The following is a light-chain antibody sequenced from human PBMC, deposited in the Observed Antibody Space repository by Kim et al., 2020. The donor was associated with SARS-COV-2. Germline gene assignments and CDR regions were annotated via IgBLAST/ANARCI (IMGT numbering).Light chain of an antibody. Sequence: LCPGGRATLSCRASQSVSSNYLTWYQQKPGQAPRLLIYGASSRATGIPDRFSGSGSGTDFTLTISGLEPEDFAVYYCQQYGSSPYTFGQGTKLEI. V-gene: IGKV3-20*01. J-gene: IGKJ2*01. CDR1: QSVSSNY. CDR2: GAS. CDR3: QQYGSSPYT.